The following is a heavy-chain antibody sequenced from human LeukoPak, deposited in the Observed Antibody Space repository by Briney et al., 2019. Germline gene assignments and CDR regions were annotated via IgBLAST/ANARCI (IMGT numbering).Heavy chain of an antibody. CDR2: ISWNSGYI. D-gene: IGHD6-19*01. Sequence: GGSLRLSCAASGFTFDNYAMRWVRQAPGKGLEWLSIISWNSGYIGYADSVKGRFTISRDNAKKSLDLQMNSLRAEDTAFYYCAKVRGTYSSGYFFDYWGQGTLVTVSS. CDR3: AKVRGTYSSGYFFDY. J-gene: IGHJ4*02. CDR1: GFTFDNYA. V-gene: IGHV3-9*01.